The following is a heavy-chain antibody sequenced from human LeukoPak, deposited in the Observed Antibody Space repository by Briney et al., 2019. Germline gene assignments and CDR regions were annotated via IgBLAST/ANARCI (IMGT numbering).Heavy chain of an antibody. J-gene: IGHJ3*02. V-gene: IGHV1-3*01. CDR3: ARDRVADTSDAFDI. Sequence: ASVKVSCKASGYTFTSYAMHWVRQAPGQRLEWMGWINAGNGNTKYSQKFQGRVTITRDTSASTAYMELSSLRPEDTAVYYCARDRVADTSDAFDIWGQGTMVTVSS. CDR2: INAGNGNT. D-gene: IGHD5-18*01. CDR1: GYTFTSYA.